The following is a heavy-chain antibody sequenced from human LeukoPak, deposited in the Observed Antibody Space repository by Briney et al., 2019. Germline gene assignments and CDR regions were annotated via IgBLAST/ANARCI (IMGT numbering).Heavy chain of an antibody. J-gene: IGHJ4*02. CDR1: GYTFSSYW. D-gene: IGHD3-3*01. CDR3: ARQNDFRLDY. V-gene: IGHV5-51*01. Sequence: RGESLKISCKGSGYTFSSYWIGWVRQMPGKGLEWMGIIYPGDSDTRYSPSLQGQVTISVATSIGTAYLQWSSLKASDNAIYYCARQNDFRLDYWGQGTLVTVSS. CDR2: IYPGDSDT.